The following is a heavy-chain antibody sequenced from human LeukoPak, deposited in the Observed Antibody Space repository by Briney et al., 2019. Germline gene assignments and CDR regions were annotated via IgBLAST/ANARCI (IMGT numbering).Heavy chain of an antibody. CDR2: IYYSGST. D-gene: IGHD3-22*01. CDR1: GGSISSYY. Sequence: TLSLTCTASGGSISSYYWSWIRQPPGKGLEWIGYIYYSGSTYYNPSLKSRVTISVDTSKNQFSLKLSSVTAADTAVYYCALGKSGIVVDVDYWGQGTLVTVSS. V-gene: IGHV4-59*06. J-gene: IGHJ4*02. CDR3: ALGKSGIVVDVDY.